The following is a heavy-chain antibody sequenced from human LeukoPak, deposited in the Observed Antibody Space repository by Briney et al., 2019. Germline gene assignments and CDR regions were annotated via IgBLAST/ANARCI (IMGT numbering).Heavy chain of an antibody. CDR3: ARVRGYSYGPYYYYYYMDV. D-gene: IGHD5-18*01. CDR1: GGSISSYY. J-gene: IGHJ6*03. Sequence: PSETLSLTCTVSGGSISSYYWSWLRQPPGKGLEWIGYIYYSGSTNYNPSLKSRVTISVDTSKNQFSLKLSSVTAADTAVYYCARVRGYSYGPYYYYYYMDVWGKGTTVTVSS. CDR2: IYYSGST. V-gene: IGHV4-59*01.